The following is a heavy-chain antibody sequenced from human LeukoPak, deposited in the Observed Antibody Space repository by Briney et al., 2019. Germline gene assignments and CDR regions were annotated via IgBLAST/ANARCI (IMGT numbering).Heavy chain of an antibody. J-gene: IGHJ3*02. D-gene: IGHD6-25*01. CDR3: ARGTTANEAFDI. CDR1: GFTFSGSA. CDR2: IRSKANSYAT. Sequence: GGSLRLSCAASGFTFSGSAMHWVRQASGRGLEWVGRIRSKANSYATAYAASVKGRFTISRDNAKNSLNLQMNSLRAEDTAVYYCARGTTANEAFDIWGQGTLVTVSS. V-gene: IGHV3-73*01.